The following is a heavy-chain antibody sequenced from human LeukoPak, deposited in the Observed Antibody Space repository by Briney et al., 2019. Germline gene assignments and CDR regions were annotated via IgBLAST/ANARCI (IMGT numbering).Heavy chain of an antibody. CDR3: ATGARLES. CDR1: GYTFTDYY. D-gene: IGHD6-6*01. V-gene: IGHV1-2*02. Sequence: ASVKVSCKASGYTFTDYYIHWMRQAPGHPLEWMGWMNPNICGREYAENFHYRVTVTTDSSVSTDYMELIGLTSDDTAVYYCATGARLESWGQGTLVAVSS. CDR2: MNPNICGR. J-gene: IGHJ4*02.